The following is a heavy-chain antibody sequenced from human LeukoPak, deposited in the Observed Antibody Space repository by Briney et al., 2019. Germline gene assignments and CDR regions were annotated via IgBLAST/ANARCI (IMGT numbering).Heavy chain of an antibody. CDR1: GFTFSSYW. D-gene: IGHD3-16*01. Sequence: GGSLRLSCEVSGFTFSSYWMSWVRQAPGRGLEWVAIISYDGGEIYYVDSVKGRFTLSRDNAKSSVYLQMNSLRAEDAPVYYCARDKPRGSYDGSIFDSWGQGTLVTVSS. CDR3: ARDKPRGSYDGSIFDS. V-gene: IGHV3-7*01. CDR2: ISYDGGEI. J-gene: IGHJ4*02.